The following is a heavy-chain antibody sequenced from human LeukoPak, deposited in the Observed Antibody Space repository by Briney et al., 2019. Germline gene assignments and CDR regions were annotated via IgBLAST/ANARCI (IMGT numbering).Heavy chain of an antibody. CDR2: IYYSGST. CDR3: ARVLLWFGERVDAFDI. D-gene: IGHD3-10*01. Sequence: SETLSLTCTVSGGSISSGDYYWSWIRQPPGKGLEWIGYIYYSGSTYYNPSLKSRVTISVDTSKNQFSLKLSSVTAADTAVYYCARVLLWFGERVDAFDIWGQGTMVTVSS. CDR1: GGSISSGDYY. V-gene: IGHV4-30-4*01. J-gene: IGHJ3*02.